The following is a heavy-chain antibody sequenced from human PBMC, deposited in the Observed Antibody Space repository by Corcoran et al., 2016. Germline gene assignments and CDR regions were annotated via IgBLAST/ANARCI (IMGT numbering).Heavy chain of an antibody. V-gene: IGHV1-69*01. D-gene: IGHD3-9*01. J-gene: IGHJ6*02. CDR1: GGTFNNYA. Sequence: QVQLVQSGAEVKKPGSSVKVSCKASGGTFNNYAISWVRQAPGQGLEWMGGSIPIFGTANYAQKFQGRVTSTADDSTSTAYMERSSLGSEDTAVYYCAMDCYYILAGESSYYYYGMDVWGQGTTVTVSS. CDR3: AMDCYYILAGESSYYYYGMDV. CDR2: SIPIFGTA.